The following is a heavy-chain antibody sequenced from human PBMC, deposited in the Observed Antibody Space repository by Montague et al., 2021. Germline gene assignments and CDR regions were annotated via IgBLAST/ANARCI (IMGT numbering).Heavy chain of an antibody. CDR3: AKQDYFVSGTSYKGFDP. D-gene: IGHD3-10*01. CDR2: MFYGGAT. V-gene: IGHV4-59*08. J-gene: IGHJ5*02. CDR1: SGSIFHAH. Sequence: SETLSLTCTVSSGSIFHAHWSWVRQPPGKGLEWLGSMFYGGATSNNPSLHGRVTMSIDTSTNQFSLKLSFVTAADTAVYYCAKQDYFVSGTSYKGFDPWGQGILVTVSS.